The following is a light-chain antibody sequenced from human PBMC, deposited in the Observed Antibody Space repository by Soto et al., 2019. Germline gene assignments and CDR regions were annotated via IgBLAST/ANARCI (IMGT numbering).Light chain of an antibody. Sequence: DIQMTQSPSTLSASVGDRVTITCRASQSISSWLAWYQQKPGKVPKLLIYKASSLETGVPSRFSGSGSGTEFTLTISSLQPDDFATYYCQQYNHYWTFGQGTKVEIK. CDR1: QSISSW. CDR3: QQYNHYWT. V-gene: IGKV1-5*03. CDR2: KAS. J-gene: IGKJ1*01.